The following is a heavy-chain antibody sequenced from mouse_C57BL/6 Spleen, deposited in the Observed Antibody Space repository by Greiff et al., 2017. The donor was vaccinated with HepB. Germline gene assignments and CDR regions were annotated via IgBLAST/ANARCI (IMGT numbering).Heavy chain of an antibody. D-gene: IGHD4-1*01. Sequence: EVKLQESGPGLVKPSQSLSLTCSVTGYSITSGYYWNWIRQFPGNKLEWMGYISYDGSNNYNPSLKNRISITRDTSKNQFFLKLNSVTTEDTATYYCARDGTGSPMDYWGQGTSVTVSS. CDR3: ARDGTGSPMDY. CDR2: ISYDGSN. J-gene: IGHJ4*01. CDR1: GYSITSGYY. V-gene: IGHV3-6*01.